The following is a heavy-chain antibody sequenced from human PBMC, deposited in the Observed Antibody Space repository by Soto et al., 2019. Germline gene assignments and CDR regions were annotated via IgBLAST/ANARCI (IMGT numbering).Heavy chain of an antibody. V-gene: IGHV3-66*01. Sequence: EVQLVESGGGLVQPGGSLRLSCATSGFTVSGNYISWVRQAPGKGLEWVSVIYGGGSTYYADSVKGRFTISRDKSKNTVYIQTPSLRPEDTGMYYCARDRGVVPRQWGEGALVTV. CDR2: IYGGGST. J-gene: IGHJ4*02. CDR1: GFTVSGNY. D-gene: IGHD2-15*01. CDR3: ARDRGVVPRQ.